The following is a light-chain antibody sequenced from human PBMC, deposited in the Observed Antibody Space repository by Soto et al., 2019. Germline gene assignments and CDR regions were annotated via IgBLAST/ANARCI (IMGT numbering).Light chain of an antibody. CDR1: QSISIN. CDR2: AGS. Sequence: EIVLTQSPGTLSVSPGDRVTLSCRASQSISINLAWYQHKPGQAPRLLIHAGSTRATGIPARISGSGSGTEFTLTISSLEPEDFAVYYCQQRSSWPWTFGQGTKVDIK. J-gene: IGKJ1*01. CDR3: QQRSSWPWT. V-gene: IGKV3-11*01.